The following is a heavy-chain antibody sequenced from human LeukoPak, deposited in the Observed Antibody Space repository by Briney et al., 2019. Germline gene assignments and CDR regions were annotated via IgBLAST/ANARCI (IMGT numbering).Heavy chain of an antibody. CDR2: VKQDGSEK. CDR3: ARPYGGSSKSVFDY. CDR1: GFTFSSYW. D-gene: IGHD2-15*01. V-gene: IGHV3-7*01. Sequence: GGSLRLSCAASGFTFSSYWMSWVRQAPGKGLEWVANVKQDGSEKYYVDSVKGRFTISRDNAKNSLYLQMNSLRAEDTAVYYCARPYGGSSKSVFDYWGQGTLVTVSS. J-gene: IGHJ4*02.